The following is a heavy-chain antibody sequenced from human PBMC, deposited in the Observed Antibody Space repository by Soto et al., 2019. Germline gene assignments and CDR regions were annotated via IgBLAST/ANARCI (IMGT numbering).Heavy chain of an antibody. CDR3: ARLPNKSPQN. CDR1: GFTFSSYW. CDR2: ISNDGSS. V-gene: IGHV3-74*01. J-gene: IGHJ1*01. Sequence: EVQQVESGGGLVQPGGSLRLSCVASGFTFSSYWMHWVRQAPGKGLVWVSSISNDGSSIYADPVKGRFTISRDNAKNTLYLQMNSLRAEDTAVYYCARLPNKSPQNWGQGTLVIVSP.